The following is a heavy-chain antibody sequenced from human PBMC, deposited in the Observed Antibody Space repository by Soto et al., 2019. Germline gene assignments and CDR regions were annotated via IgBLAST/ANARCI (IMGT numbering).Heavy chain of an antibody. CDR1: GGSFSCYY. CDR2: INHSGST. CDR3: ARTDYYYGLDV. Sequence: PSETLSLTCAVYGGSFSCYYWIWIRQPPGKGLEWIGEINHSGSTNYNPSLKSRVTISVDKSKNQFSLKLSSVTAADTAVYYCARTDYYYGLDVWGQGTTVTVSS. J-gene: IGHJ6*02. V-gene: IGHV4-34*01.